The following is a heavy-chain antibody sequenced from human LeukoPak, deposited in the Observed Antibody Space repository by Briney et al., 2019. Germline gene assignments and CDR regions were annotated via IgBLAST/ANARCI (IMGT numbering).Heavy chain of an antibody. V-gene: IGHV3-23*01. Sequence: GGSLRLSCAASGFTFSNYAMNWVRQAPGKGLEWVSAISGSGGDTYYADSVKGRFTISRDNSKNTLYQQMNSLRAEDTALYYCAKAGAVCSSSSCYANYWGQGTLVTVSS. J-gene: IGHJ4*02. CDR2: ISGSGGDT. CDR1: GFTFSNYA. D-gene: IGHD2-2*01. CDR3: AKAGAVCSSSSCYANY.